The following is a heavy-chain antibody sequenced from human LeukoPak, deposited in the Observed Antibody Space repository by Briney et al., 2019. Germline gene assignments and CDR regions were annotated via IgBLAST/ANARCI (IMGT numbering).Heavy chain of an antibody. Sequence: GGSLRLSCAASGFTFSSYSMNWVRQAPGKGLEWVSHITASGTAMFYADSVKGRFTISRDNAKNSLCLQMNSLRAEDTALYYCAKDRYGDYVSDAFDIWGQGTMVTVSS. D-gene: IGHD4-17*01. CDR3: AKDRYGDYVSDAFDI. CDR1: GFTFSSYS. J-gene: IGHJ3*02. CDR2: ITASGTAM. V-gene: IGHV3-48*04.